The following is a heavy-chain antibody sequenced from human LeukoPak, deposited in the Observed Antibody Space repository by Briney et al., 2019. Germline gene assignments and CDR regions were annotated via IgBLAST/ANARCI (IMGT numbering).Heavy chain of an antibody. CDR1: GFTVSSNY. D-gene: IGHD6-13*01. V-gene: IGHV3-23*01. CDR2: ISGSGGST. CDR3: AKDPGYSSSPDAFDI. Sequence: GGSLRLSCAASGFTVSSNYMSWVRQAPGKGLEWVSAISGSGGSTYYADSVKGRFTISRDNSKNTLYPQMNSLRAEDTAVYYCAKDPGYSSSPDAFDIWGQGTMVTVSS. J-gene: IGHJ3*02.